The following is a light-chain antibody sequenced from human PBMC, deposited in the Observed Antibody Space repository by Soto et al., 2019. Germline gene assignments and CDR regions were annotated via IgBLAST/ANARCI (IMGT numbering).Light chain of an antibody. Sequence: EIEMTQSPSSLSASVGDRVTITCRASQSISTYLNWYRQKPGKSPDLLIYAASSLQSGVPSRFSGSGSGTEFTLTISSLQPDDFATYYCQHYNSYSGAFGQGTKVDIK. CDR2: AAS. V-gene: IGKV1-5*01. CDR1: QSISTY. CDR3: QHYNSYSGA. J-gene: IGKJ1*01.